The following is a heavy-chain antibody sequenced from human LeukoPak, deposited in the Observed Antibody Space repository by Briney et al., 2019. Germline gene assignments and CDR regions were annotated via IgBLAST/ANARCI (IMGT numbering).Heavy chain of an antibody. J-gene: IGHJ1*01. D-gene: IGHD6-13*01. Sequence: PGGSLRLSCAASGFTVSSNDMNWVRQAPGKGLEWVSVIYSGGSTFSVDSVKGRFTISRDNSKNTLYLQMNSLRAEDTAVYYCAAAAGRTLYFQHWGQGTLVTVSS. CDR1: GFTVSSND. CDR3: AAAAGRTLYFQH. V-gene: IGHV3-66*01. CDR2: IYSGGST.